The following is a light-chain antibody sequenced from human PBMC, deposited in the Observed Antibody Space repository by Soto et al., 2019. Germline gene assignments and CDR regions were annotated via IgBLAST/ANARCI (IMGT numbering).Light chain of an antibody. CDR1: SSDVGSYNL. CDR3: CSYARSSTYV. V-gene: IGLV2-23*01. J-gene: IGLJ1*01. CDR2: EGS. Sequence: QSVLAQPASVSGSPGQSITISCTGTSSDVGSYNLVSWYQQHPGKAPKLMIYEGSKRPSGVSNRFSGSKSGNTASLTISGLQAEDDADYYCCSYARSSTYVFGTGTKVTVL.